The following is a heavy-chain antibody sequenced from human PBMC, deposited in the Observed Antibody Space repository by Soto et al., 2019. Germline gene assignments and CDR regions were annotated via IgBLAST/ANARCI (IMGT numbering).Heavy chain of an antibody. D-gene: IGHD1-1*01. Sequence: TLSLTCAVYGGSFSGYYWSWIRQPPGKGLEWIGEINHSGSTNYNPSLKSRVTISVDTSKNQFSLKLSSVTAADTAVYYCARNWNFDYWGQGTLVTVS. J-gene: IGHJ4*02. CDR2: INHSGST. CDR1: GGSFSGYY. CDR3: ARNWNFDY. V-gene: IGHV4-34*01.